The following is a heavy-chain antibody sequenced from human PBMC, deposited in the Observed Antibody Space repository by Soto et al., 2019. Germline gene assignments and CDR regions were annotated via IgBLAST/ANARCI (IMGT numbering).Heavy chain of an antibody. D-gene: IGHD4-17*01. J-gene: IGHJ3*02. CDR3: ARDRGSLTTGDGTFDI. CDR1: GGSFSTYY. Sequence: PSETLSFTCTVSGGSFSTYYWSWIRQPPGKGLEWIGYVPYSGTTNYSPSLKSRVTISLDTSKNEFSLKLRSATAADTAVYYCARDRGSLTTGDGTFDIWGPGTMVTVSS. CDR2: VPYSGTT. V-gene: IGHV4-59*01.